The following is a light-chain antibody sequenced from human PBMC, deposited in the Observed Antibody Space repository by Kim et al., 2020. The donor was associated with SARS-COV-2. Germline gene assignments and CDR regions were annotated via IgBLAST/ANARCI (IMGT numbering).Light chain of an antibody. CDR2: AAS. CDR1: QDISSY. J-gene: IGKJ1*01. CDR3: QQYNSYPRT. Sequence: IRMTQSPSSFSASTGDRVTITCRASQDISSYLAWYQQKPGKAPQLLIYAASSLQSGVPSRFSASGSGTDFTLSISSLQSEDFATYYCQQYNSYPRTFGQGTKVDIK. V-gene: IGKV1-8*01.